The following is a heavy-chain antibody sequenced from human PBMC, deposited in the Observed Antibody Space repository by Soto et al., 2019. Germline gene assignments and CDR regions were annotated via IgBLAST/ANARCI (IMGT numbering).Heavy chain of an antibody. J-gene: IGHJ4*02. D-gene: IGHD1-26*01. Sequence: GASVKVSCEVCGYSLTELSMHWVRQAPRKGLEWMGGFDPEDGETIYAQKFQGRVTMTEDTSTDTAYMELSSLRSEDTAVYYCATDLRWELLWADFDYWGQGTLVTVSS. V-gene: IGHV1-24*01. CDR2: FDPEDGET. CDR1: GYSLTELS. CDR3: ATDLRWELLWADFDY.